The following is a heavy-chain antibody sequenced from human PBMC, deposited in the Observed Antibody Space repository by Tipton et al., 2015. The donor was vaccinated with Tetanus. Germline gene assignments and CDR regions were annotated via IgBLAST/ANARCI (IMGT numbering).Heavy chain of an antibody. D-gene: IGHD3-22*01. Sequence: TLSLTCAVYGGSFTDYSWSWIRQPPGQGLEWIGEVNQAGNTDYIPSLKGRVTMSLDTSKSQLSLNLSSVTAADTAVYYCARGPRTGIYDSSGYSFRSFSGMDVWGLGATVTVSS. CDR2: VNQAGNT. J-gene: IGHJ6*02. CDR1: GGSFTDYS. CDR3: ARGPRTGIYDSSGYSFRSFSGMDV. V-gene: IGHV4-34*01.